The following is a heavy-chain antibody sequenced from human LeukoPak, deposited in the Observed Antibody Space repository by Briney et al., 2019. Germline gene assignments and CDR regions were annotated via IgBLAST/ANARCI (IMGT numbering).Heavy chain of an antibody. Sequence: GGSLTLSCAASGFTFSIHTMSWVRQAPGKGLEWVSCISTTSSYIYYADSVKGRFTISRDNAKNSLYLQMNSLRAEDTAVYYCARVVNSYGPVDYWGKGTLNTVSS. V-gene: IGHV3-21*01. CDR2: ISTTSSYI. D-gene: IGHD5-18*01. CDR1: GFTFSIHT. J-gene: IGHJ4*02. CDR3: ARVVNSYGPVDY.